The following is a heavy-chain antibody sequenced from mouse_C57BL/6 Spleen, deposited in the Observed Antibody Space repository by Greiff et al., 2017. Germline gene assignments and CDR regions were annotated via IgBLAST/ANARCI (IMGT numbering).Heavy chain of an antibody. D-gene: IGHD1-1*01. J-gene: IGHJ2*01. CDR2: IYPGGGST. Sequence: VQGVESGAELVKPGASVKLSCTASGFTLTEYTIHWVKQRSGQGLEWIGWIYPGGGSTKYNEKFKDKATLTADKSSSTAYMELSRLTSEDSAVYFCARRAFGKGFDYWGQGTTLTVSA. CDR3: ARRAFGKGFDY. CDR1: GFTLTEYT. V-gene: IGHV1-62-2*01.